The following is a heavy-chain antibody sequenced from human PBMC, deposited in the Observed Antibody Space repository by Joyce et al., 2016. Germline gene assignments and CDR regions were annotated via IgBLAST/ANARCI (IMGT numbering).Heavy chain of an antibody. CDR3: ARDTAMATGYYYYGMDV. J-gene: IGHJ6*02. D-gene: IGHD5-18*01. Sequence: QVQLVPSGAAVKKPGASVMVSCKASGYTFTNYYMHWVRQAPGQGLEWMGIINPSGGSTNSAQKFQGRVTMTRDTSTSTVYMELSSLRSEDTAVYYCARDTAMATGYYYYGMDVWGQGTTVTVSS. CDR1: GYTFTNYY. CDR2: INPSGGST. V-gene: IGHV1-46*01.